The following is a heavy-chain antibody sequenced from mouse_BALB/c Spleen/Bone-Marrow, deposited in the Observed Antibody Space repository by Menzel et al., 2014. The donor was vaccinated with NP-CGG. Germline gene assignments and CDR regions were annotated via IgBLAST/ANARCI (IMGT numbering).Heavy chain of an antibody. J-gene: IGHJ2*01. V-gene: IGHV1-54*01. Sequence: QVQLKQSGAELVRPGTSVKVSCKASGYAFTNYLIEWVKQRPVQGLEWIGVINPGSGGANYNAKFKGKATLTADKSSSLAYMQLSSLTSDDSAVYFCAREWTARAVDYWGQGTTLTVSS. D-gene: IGHD3-2*01. CDR3: AREWTARAVDY. CDR1: GYAFTNYL. CDR2: INPGSGGA.